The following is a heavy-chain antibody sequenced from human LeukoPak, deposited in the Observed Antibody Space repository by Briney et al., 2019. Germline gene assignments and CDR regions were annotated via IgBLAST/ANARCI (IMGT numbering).Heavy chain of an antibody. CDR2: IHPVDSDT. Sequence: GESLKISCKASGYRFTAYWIGWVRQMPGKGLEWMGVIHPVDSDTTYSPSFRGQVTISADKSNNIAYLEWDSLKASDSGTYYCARRTGSGTYYSLFFDYWGQGALVTVSS. CDR3: ARRTGSGTYYSLFFDY. D-gene: IGHD1-26*01. J-gene: IGHJ4*02. CDR1: GYRFTAYW. V-gene: IGHV5-51*01.